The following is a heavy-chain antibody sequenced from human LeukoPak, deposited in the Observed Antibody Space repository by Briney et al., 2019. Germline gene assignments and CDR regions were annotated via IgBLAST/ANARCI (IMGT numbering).Heavy chain of an antibody. CDR3: ARASEIKYYYESSGYPAYFDY. Sequence: PSETLSLTCTVSGGSISSGGYYWSWIRQHPGKGLEWIGNIYYSGSTYYNPSLKSRVTISVDTSKNQFSLKLSSVTAADTAVYYCARASEIKYYYESSGYPAYFDYWGQGTLVTVSS. CDR2: IYYSGST. D-gene: IGHD3-22*01. V-gene: IGHV4-31*03. CDR1: GGSISSGGYY. J-gene: IGHJ4*02.